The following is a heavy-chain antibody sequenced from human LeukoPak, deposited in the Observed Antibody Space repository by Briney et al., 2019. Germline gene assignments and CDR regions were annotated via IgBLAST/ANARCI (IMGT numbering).Heavy chain of an antibody. CDR2: IDQDGGEQ. J-gene: IGHJ5*02. CDR3: AKLGWELFNWFDP. V-gene: IGHV3-7*03. Sequence: GGSLRLSCAASGFTFSASWMTWVRQAPGKGLEWVANIDQDGGEQYYVDSVKGRFTISRDNSKNTLYLQMNSLRAEDTAVYYCAKLGWELFNWFDPWGQGTLVTVSS. CDR1: GFTFSASW. D-gene: IGHD1-26*01.